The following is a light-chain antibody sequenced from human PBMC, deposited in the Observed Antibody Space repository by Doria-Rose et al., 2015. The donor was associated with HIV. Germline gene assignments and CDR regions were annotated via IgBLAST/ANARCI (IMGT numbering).Light chain of an antibody. J-gene: IGKJ1*01. V-gene: IGKV3-20*01. CDR2: DGS. CDR3: HQYGTSWT. CDR1: QSFSSTY. Sequence: TQSPGTLSLSPGERATLSCRASQSFSSTYLAWYQQQPGQSPSLLIYDGSTSATVIPDRFSASGSGTDFTLTINRLEPEDFALYYCHQYGTSWTFGQGTKVEI.